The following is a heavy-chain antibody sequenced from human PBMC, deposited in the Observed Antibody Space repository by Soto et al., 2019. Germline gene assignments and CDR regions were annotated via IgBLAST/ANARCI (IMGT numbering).Heavy chain of an antibody. J-gene: IGHJ6*02. V-gene: IGHV4-59*12. D-gene: IGHD3-3*01. CDR1: GGSISSYY. CDR3: ASGGSGYFPYYYYYYGMDV. Sequence: PSETLSLTCTVSGGSISSYYWSWIRQPPGKGLEWIGYIYYSGSTNYNPSLKSRVTISVDTSKNQFSLKLSSVTAADTAVYYCASGGSGYFPYYYYYYGMDVWGQGTTVTVSS. CDR2: IYYSGST.